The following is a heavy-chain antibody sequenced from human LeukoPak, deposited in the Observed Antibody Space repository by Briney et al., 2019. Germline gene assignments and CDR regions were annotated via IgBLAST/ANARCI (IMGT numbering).Heavy chain of an antibody. Sequence: SETLSLTCTVSGGSISSSNYYWSWIRQPPGKGLEWIGYIYYSGSTNYNPSLKSRVTISVDTSKNQFSLKLSSVTAADTAVYYCARVGAVAGTGDYWGQGTLVTVSS. CDR2: IYYSGST. D-gene: IGHD6-19*01. V-gene: IGHV4-61*05. J-gene: IGHJ4*02. CDR3: ARVGAVAGTGDY. CDR1: GGSISSSNYY.